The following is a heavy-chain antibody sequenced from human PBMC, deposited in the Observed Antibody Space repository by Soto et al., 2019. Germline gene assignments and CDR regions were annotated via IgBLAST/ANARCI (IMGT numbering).Heavy chain of an antibody. D-gene: IGHD1-26*01. CDR2: IYHSGST. V-gene: IGHV4-61*08. J-gene: IGHJ4*02. CDR3: ASLGIGWEFPFDH. CDR1: GGSVSNDAYY. Sequence: QVQLQESGPGLMKPSETLSLTCTVSGGSVSNDAYYWSWIRQPPGKGLEWIGYIYHSGSTYYNPSLKSRVIISVGMSENQFSLRLNSVTAADTAVYYCASLGIGWEFPFDHWGQGTLVSVSS.